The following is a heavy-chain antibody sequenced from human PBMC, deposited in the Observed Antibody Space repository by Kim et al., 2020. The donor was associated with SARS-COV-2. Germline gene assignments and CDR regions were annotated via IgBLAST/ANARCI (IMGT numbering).Heavy chain of an antibody. CDR2: ISWNSGSI. CDR1: GFTFDDYA. D-gene: IGHD3-22*01. Sequence: GGSLRLSCAASGFTFDDYAMHWVRQAPGKGLEWVSGISWNSGSIGYADSVKGRFTISRDNAKNSLYLQMNSLRAEDTALYYCAKDMGTFPYYYDSSGLGAFDIWGQGTMVTVSS. CDR3: AKDMGTFPYYYDSSGLGAFDI. J-gene: IGHJ3*02. V-gene: IGHV3-9*01.